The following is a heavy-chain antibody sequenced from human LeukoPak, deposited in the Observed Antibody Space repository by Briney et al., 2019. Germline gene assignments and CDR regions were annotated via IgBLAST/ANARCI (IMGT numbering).Heavy chain of an antibody. Sequence: SETLSLTCTVSGGSISSYYWSWIRQPPGKGLEWIGYIYYSGSTNCNPSVKSRVAMSVDTSKKQLSLKLSSLTAAGTAVYYCARGGTAVIAPYAFDIWGQGTMATVSS. D-gene: IGHD4-23*01. CDR1: GGSISSYY. CDR2: IYYSGST. J-gene: IGHJ3*02. V-gene: IGHV4-59*01. CDR3: ARGGTAVIAPYAFDI.